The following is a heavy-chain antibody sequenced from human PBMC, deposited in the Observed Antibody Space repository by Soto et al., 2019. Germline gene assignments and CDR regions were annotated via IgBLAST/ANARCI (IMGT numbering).Heavy chain of an antibody. V-gene: IGHV3-21*01. CDR1: GLTFSSYS. CDR2: ISSSSSYI. Sequence: GGSLRLSCAASGLTFSSYSMNWVRQAPGKWLEWVSSISSSSSYIYYADSVKGRFTISRDNAKNSPYLQMNSLRAEDTAVYYCARDATIAARGVIYYGMDVWGQGXTVTVYS. D-gene: IGHD6-6*01. CDR3: ARDATIAARGVIYYGMDV. J-gene: IGHJ6*02.